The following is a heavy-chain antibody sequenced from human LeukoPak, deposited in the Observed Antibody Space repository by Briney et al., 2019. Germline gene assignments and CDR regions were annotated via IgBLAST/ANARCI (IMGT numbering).Heavy chain of an antibody. D-gene: IGHD4-17*01. CDR2: VNPNSGST. Sequence: ASVKVSCTASGYTFTGYYTHWVRQAPGQGLEWMGWVNPNSGSTDYAQNFQGRVTMTRDTSISTAYMELSSLRSDDMAVYYCARSTTFLPNFDYWGQGTLVTVSS. CDR3: ARSTTFLPNFDY. CDR1: GYTFTGYY. J-gene: IGHJ4*02. V-gene: IGHV1-2*02.